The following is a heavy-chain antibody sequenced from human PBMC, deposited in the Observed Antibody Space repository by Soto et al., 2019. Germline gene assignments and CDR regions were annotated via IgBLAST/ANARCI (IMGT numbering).Heavy chain of an antibody. CDR1: GFTFGTYG. CDR2: IWYDGSVK. D-gene: IGHD2-21*01. J-gene: IGHJ4*02. V-gene: IGHV3-33*01. Sequence: PXGSLKLSCSASGFTFGTYGMHWVRQAPGKGLEWVAGIWYDGSVKTYADSVKGRFSISRDNSQNTVYLQMNTLRAGDTAVYYCARADCGGQCPCDYWGQGTLVTVSS. CDR3: ARADCGGQCPCDY.